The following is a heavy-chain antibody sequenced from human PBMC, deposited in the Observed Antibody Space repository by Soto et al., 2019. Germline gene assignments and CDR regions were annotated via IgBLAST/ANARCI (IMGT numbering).Heavy chain of an antibody. V-gene: IGHV4-59*01. J-gene: IGHJ6*02. Sequence: NPSETLSLTCTVSGGSISSYYWSWIRQPPGKGLEWIGYIYYSGSTNYNPSLKSRVTISVDTSKNQFSLKLSSVTAADTAVYYCARVGRTGDAYYYYGMDVWGQGTTVTVSS. CDR2: IYYSGST. D-gene: IGHD7-27*01. CDR3: ARVGRTGDAYYYYGMDV. CDR1: GGSISSYY.